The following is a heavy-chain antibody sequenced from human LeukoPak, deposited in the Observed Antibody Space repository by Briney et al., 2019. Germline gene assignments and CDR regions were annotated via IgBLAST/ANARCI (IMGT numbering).Heavy chain of an antibody. J-gene: IGHJ6*03. V-gene: IGHV3-30*02. CDR3: ARGVLRGLDYFYMDV. CDR1: GFTINGYG. CDR2: IRNDGTDR. D-gene: IGHD2-8*01. Sequence: PGGSLRLSCTASGFTINGYGMHWVRQAPGKGLEWVAFIRNDGTDRYYADSVQGRFTISRDSSKNTLFLQMESLRADDTAVYYCARGVLRGLDYFYMDVWGNGTTVTVSS.